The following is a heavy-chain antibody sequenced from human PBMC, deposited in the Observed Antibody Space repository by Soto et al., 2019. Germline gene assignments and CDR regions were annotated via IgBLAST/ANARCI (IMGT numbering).Heavy chain of an antibody. CDR3: ARGGYCSGGSCYSRGNDY. D-gene: IGHD2-15*01. CDR1: GFTFSSYG. CDR2: IWYDGSNK. J-gene: IGHJ4*02. Sequence: GGSLRLSCAASGFTFSSYGMHWVRQAPGKGLEWVAVIWYDGSNKYYADSVKGRFTISRDNSKNTLYLQMNGLRAEDTAVYYCARGGYCSGGSCYSRGNDYWGQGTLVTVSS. V-gene: IGHV3-33*01.